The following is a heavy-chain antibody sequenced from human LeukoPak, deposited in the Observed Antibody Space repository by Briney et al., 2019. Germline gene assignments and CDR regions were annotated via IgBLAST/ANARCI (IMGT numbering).Heavy chain of an antibody. CDR2: ISSGSSYI. CDR1: GFTFSSYT. J-gene: IGHJ4*02. CDR3: ARQKYLRGPDLEYFDY. D-gene: IGHD5/OR15-5a*01. V-gene: IGHV3-21*01. Sequence: PGGSLRLSCAASGFTFSSYTMNWVRQAPGKGLEWVSIISSGSSYIHYADSVKGRFTISRDNAKNSLYLQMNSLRAEDTAVYYCARQKYLRGPDLEYFDYWGQGTLVTVSS.